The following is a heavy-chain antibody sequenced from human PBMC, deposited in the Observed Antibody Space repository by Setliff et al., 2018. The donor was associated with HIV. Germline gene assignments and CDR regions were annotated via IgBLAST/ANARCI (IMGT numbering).Heavy chain of an antibody. CDR1: GYTFTGYY. Sequence: ASVKVSCKASGYTFTGYYMHWVRQAPGQGLEWMGRINPNSGGTNYAQKFQGRVTMIRDTSISTAYMELSRLRSDDTAVYYCARPGYYDSSGPYAFDIWGQGTMVTVSS. CDR3: ARPGYYDSSGPYAFDI. J-gene: IGHJ3*02. V-gene: IGHV1-2*06. CDR2: INPNSGGT. D-gene: IGHD3-22*01.